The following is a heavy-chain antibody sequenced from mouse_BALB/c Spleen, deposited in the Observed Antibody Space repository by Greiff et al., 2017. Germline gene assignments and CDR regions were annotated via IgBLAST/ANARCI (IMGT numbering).Heavy chain of an antibody. J-gene: IGHJ2*01. D-gene: IGHD2-2*01. V-gene: IGHV14-3*02. CDR3: ARDGYGGLDY. Sequence: EVQLLQSGAELVKPGASVKLSCTASGFNIKDTSMHWVKQRPEQGLEWIGRIDPANGNTKYDPKFQGKATITADTSSNTAYLQLSSLTSEDTAVYYCARDGYGGLDYWGQGTTLTVSS. CDR1: GFNIKDTS. CDR2: IDPANGNT.